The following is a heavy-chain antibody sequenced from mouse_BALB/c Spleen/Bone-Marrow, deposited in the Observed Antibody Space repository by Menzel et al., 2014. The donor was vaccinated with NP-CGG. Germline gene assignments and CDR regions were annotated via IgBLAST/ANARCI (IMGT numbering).Heavy chain of an antibody. CDR1: GYAFTSYN. J-gene: IGHJ4*01. D-gene: IGHD1-1*01. Sequence: EVQLQQSGPELVKPGASVKVSCKASGYAFTSYNMYWVKQSHGKSLEWIGYIDPYNGGTSYNQKFKGKATLTVDKSSSTAYMHLNSLTSEDSAVYYCARRYYYYGSGDAVDYWGQGTSVTVSS. CDR3: ARRYYYYGSGDAVDY. CDR2: IDPYNGGT. V-gene: IGHV1S135*01.